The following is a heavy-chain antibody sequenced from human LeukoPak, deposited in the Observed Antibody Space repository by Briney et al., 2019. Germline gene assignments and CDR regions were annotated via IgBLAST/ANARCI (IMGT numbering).Heavy chain of an antibody. V-gene: IGHV4-34*01. CDR1: GGSFSGYY. CDR2: INHSGST. CDR3: ARGALLWFGELSRRFDY. Sequence: SETLSLTCAVYGGSFSGYYWSWIRQPPGKGLEWIGEINHSGSTNYNPSHKSRVTISVDTSKNQFSLKLSSVTAADTAVYYCARGALLWFGELSRRFDYWGQGTLVTVSS. J-gene: IGHJ4*02. D-gene: IGHD3-10*01.